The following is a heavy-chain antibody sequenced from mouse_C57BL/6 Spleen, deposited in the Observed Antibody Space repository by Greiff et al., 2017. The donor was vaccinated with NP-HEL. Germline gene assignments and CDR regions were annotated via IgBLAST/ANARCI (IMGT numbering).Heavy chain of an antibody. D-gene: IGHD2-5*01. V-gene: IGHV1-82*01. J-gene: IGHJ3*01. Sequence: VQLQQSGPELVKPGASVKISCKASGYAFSSSWMNWVKQRPGKGLEWIGRIYPGDGDTNYNGKFKGKATLTADKSSSTAYMQLSSLTSEDSAVYFCAREGYSNYLFAYWGQGTLVTVSA. CDR2: IYPGDGDT. CDR3: AREGYSNYLFAY. CDR1: GYAFSSSW.